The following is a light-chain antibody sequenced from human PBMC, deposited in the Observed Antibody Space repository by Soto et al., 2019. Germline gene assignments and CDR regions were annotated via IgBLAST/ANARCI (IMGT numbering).Light chain of an antibody. CDR1: QGISSY. CDR3: QQYNTYWT. J-gene: IGKJ1*01. V-gene: IGKV1-8*01. Sequence: AIRMTQSPSSLSASTGDRVTITFRSSQGISSYLAWYQQKPGKAPKLLIYAASTLQSGVPSRFSGSGSGTDFTLTISSLQPADFASYYCQQYNTYWTFGQGTKVDI. CDR2: AAS.